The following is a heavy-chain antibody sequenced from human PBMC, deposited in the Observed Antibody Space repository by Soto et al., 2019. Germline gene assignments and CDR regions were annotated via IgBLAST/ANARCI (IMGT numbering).Heavy chain of an antibody. J-gene: IGHJ4*02. CDR1: GDSLGTFY. V-gene: IGHV4-59*08. CDR3: ARQQVKWGELERYFDY. Sequence: SETLSLTCSVSGDSLGTFYWSWIRQPPGKGLEWIGYNYPYGGSTSYNPSLKSRVTISADTSKNQFSLRLNSVTAADSAVYYFARQQVKWGELERYFDYWGQGTRVTVSS. D-gene: IGHD1-1*01. CDR2: NYPYGGST.